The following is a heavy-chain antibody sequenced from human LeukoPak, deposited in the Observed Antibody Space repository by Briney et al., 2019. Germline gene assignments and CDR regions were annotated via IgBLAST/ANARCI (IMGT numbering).Heavy chain of an antibody. V-gene: IGHV4-59*01. CDR2: IYYSGST. J-gene: IGHJ4*02. CDR3: AREGQWLALDY. Sequence: PSETLSLTCTVSGGSISSYYWSWIRQPPGKGLEWIGYIYYSGSTNYNPSLKSRVTISVDTSKNQFSLKLSSVTAADTAVYYCAREGQWLALDYWGQGTLLTVSS. D-gene: IGHD6-19*01. CDR1: GGSISSYY.